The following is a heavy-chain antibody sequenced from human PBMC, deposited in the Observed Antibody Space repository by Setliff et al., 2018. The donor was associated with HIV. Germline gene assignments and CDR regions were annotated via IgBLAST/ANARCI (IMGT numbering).Heavy chain of an antibody. Sequence: PGGSLRLSCAASGFTFSSYWMSWVRQAPGKGLEWVANIKQDGSEKYYVDPVKGRFTISRDNAKNSLYLQMNSLRAEDTAVYYCARDRGGYTFDFWGQGTVVTVSS. V-gene: IGHV3-7*01. CDR2: IKQDGSEK. J-gene: IGHJ3*01. CDR3: ARDRGGYTFDF. CDR1: GFTFSSYW. D-gene: IGHD3-10*01.